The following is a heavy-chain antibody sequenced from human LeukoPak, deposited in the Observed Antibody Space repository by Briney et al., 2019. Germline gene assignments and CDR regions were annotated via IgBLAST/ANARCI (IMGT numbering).Heavy chain of an antibody. D-gene: IGHD3-22*01. J-gene: IGHJ4*02. Sequence: GGSLRLSCAASGFTFSSYWMSWVRQAPGKGLEWVANIKQDGGEKYYVDSVKGRFTISRDNAKNSLYLQMNSLRAEDTAVYYCARSTIVVVINADFDYWGQGTLVTVSS. CDR2: IKQDGGEK. CDR3: ARSTIVVVINADFDY. CDR1: GFTFSSYW. V-gene: IGHV3-7*01.